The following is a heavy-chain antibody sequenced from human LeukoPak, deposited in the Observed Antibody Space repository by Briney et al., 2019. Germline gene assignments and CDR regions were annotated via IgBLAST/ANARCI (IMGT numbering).Heavy chain of an antibody. D-gene: IGHD6-13*01. CDR2: ISLSSSSI. Sequence: GGSLRLSCAASGFTFSNYNMNWVRQAPGKGLEWVSYISLSSSSIYYADSVKGRFTISRDNAKNSLYLHMNSLRAEDTAVYYCARGPTYSSSWYTTCDSWGQGTLVTVSS. CDR3: ARGPTYSSSWYTTCDS. V-gene: IGHV3-48*01. CDR1: GFTFSNYN. J-gene: IGHJ5*01.